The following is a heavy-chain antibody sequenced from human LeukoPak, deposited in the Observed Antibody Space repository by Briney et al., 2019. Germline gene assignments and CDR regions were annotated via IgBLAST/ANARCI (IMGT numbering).Heavy chain of an antibody. CDR2: INSSGGST. CDR3: ARRVGAACVY. J-gene: IGHJ4*02. CDR1: GYAFTSSY. V-gene: IGHV1-46*01. Sequence: GASGKVSSKASGYAFTSSYMYWVGHAPGQGLEWMGIINSSGGSTRYAQTFPGRVTIPRHTSTCTVYMARSSPRSEHTAVYYIARRVGAACVYWGQGPLVTVSS. D-gene: IGHD1-26*01.